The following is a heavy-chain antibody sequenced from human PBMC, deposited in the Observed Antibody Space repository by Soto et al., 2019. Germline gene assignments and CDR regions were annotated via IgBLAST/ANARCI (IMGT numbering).Heavy chain of an antibody. CDR1: GGSISSSNW. CDR2: IYHSGST. CDR3: ARLYDSSGYYSNAFDI. D-gene: IGHD3-22*01. Sequence: SETLYLTXAVSGGSISSSNWWSWVRQPPGKGLEWIGEIYHSGSTNYNPSLKSRVTISVDKSKNKFSLKLSTVTAADTAVYYCARLYDSSGYYSNAFDIWGQGTMVTVSS. V-gene: IGHV4-4*02. J-gene: IGHJ3*02.